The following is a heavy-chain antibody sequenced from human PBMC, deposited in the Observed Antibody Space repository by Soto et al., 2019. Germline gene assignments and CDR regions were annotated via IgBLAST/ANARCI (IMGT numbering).Heavy chain of an antibody. J-gene: IGHJ4*02. CDR1: GFTFRDHH. CDR3: ATAGGHSYFDI. D-gene: IGHD3-16*01. V-gene: IGHV3-11*06. CDR2: IDPSSSYT. Sequence: QVQLVESGGGFVKTAGSLRLSCAASGFTFRDHHMTWIRQAPGKGLEWISKIDPSSSYTDYADSVKGRFTISRDNAKNSLYLHMDSLRADDTAMYFCATAGGHSYFDIWGQGTLVTVSS.